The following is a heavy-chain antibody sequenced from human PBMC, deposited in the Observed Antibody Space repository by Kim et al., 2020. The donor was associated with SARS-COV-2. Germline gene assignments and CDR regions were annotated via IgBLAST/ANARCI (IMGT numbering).Heavy chain of an antibody. V-gene: IGHV1-2*06. CDR1: GYTFTGYY. CDR2: INPNSGGT. J-gene: IGHJ5*02. D-gene: IGHD3-3*01. Sequence: ASVKVSCKASGYTFTGYYMHWVRQAPGQGLEWMGRINPNSGGTNYAQKFQGRVTMTRDTSISTAYMELSRLRSDDTAVYYCGRPGIDYDFWSGYYRMSDWFDPWGQGTLVTVSS. CDR3: GRPGIDYDFWSGYYRMSDWFDP.